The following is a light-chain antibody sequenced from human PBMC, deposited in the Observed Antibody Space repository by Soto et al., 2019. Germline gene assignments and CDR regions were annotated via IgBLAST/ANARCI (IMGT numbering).Light chain of an antibody. CDR1: QTVSRS. Sequence: EVVLTQSPGTLSLSPGERSTLSFMASQTVSRSLAWYQQKPGQAPRLLIYGASTRATGIPGRFSGSGSGTEFTLTISSLQPDDFATYYCQHYNSYSEAFGQGTKVDIK. CDR2: GAS. CDR3: QHYNSYSEA. J-gene: IGKJ1*01. V-gene: IGKV3-15*01.